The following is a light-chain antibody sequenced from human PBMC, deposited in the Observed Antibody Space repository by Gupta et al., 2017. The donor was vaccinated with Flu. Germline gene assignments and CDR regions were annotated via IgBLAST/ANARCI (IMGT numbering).Light chain of an antibody. Sequence: DIQMTQSPSTLSASVGDRVTITCRASQSISNWLAWYQQKPGKAPNLLIYKASSVESGVPSRFSGSGSGTEFTLTISSLQPDDFATYYCQQYNTYSGTFGQGTKVEIK. CDR3: QQYNTYSGT. V-gene: IGKV1-5*03. CDR2: KAS. CDR1: QSISNW. J-gene: IGKJ1*01.